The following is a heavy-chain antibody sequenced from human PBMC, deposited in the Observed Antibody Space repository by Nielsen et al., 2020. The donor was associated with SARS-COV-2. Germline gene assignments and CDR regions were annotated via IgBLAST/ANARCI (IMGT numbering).Heavy chain of an antibody. D-gene: IGHD1-26*01. Sequence: SETLSLTCTVSGGSISSSSYYWGWIRQPPGKGLEWIGSIYYSGSTYYNPSLKSRVTISVDTSKNQFSLKLSSVTAADTAVYYCARRRELRAIDYWGQGTLVTVSS. J-gene: IGHJ4*02. V-gene: IGHV4-39*07. CDR2: IYYSGST. CDR1: GGSISSSSYY. CDR3: ARRRELRAIDY.